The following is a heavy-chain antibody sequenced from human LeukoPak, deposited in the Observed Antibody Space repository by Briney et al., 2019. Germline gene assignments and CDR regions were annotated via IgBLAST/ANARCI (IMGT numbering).Heavy chain of an antibody. CDR2: ISSSSSYI. CDR1: GFTFSSYS. Sequence: PGGSLRLSCAASGFTFSSYSMNWVRQAPGKGLEWVSSISSSSSYIYYADSVKGRFTISRDNAKNSLYLQMNSLRAEDTAVYYCARDLYSSGPSSHFDYWGQGTLVTVSS. V-gene: IGHV3-21*01. D-gene: IGHD6-19*01. CDR3: ARDLYSSGPSSHFDY. J-gene: IGHJ4*02.